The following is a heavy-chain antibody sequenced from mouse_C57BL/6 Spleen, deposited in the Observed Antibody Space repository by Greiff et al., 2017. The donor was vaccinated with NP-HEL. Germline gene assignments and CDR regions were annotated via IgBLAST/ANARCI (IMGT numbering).Heavy chain of an antibody. CDR2: ISSGSSTI. CDR1: GFTFSDYG. V-gene: IGHV5-17*01. Sequence: EVMLVESGGGLVKPGGSLKLSCAASGFTFSDYGMHWVRQAPEKGLEWVAYISSGSSTIYYADTVKVRFTISRDNAKNTLVLQMTSLRSEDTAMYYCASWFACWGQGTLVTVAA. J-gene: IGHJ3*01. CDR3: ASWFAC.